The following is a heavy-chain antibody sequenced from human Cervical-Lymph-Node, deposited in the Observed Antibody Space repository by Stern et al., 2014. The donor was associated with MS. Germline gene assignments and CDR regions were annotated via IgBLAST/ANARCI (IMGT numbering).Heavy chain of an antibody. Sequence: ESGPTLVKPTQTLTLTCTFSGFSLSTSGVGVGWIRQPPGKALEWLALIYWDDDKRYSPSLKSRLTITKDTSKNQVVLTMTNMDPVDTATYYCARVYGDYYYFDYWGQGTLVTVSS. CDR3: ARVYGDYYYFDY. CDR1: GFSLSTSGVG. D-gene: IGHD4-17*01. V-gene: IGHV2-5*02. CDR2: IYWDDDK. J-gene: IGHJ4*02.